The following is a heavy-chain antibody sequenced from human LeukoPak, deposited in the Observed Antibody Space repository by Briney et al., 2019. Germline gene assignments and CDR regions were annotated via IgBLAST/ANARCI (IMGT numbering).Heavy chain of an antibody. CDR1: GGSFSGYY. V-gene: IGHV4-34*01. Sequence: SETLSLTCAVYGGSFSGYYRSWIRQPPGKGLEWIGEINHSGSTNYNPSLKSRVTISVDTSKNQFSLKLSSVTAADTAVYYCASSSSNWFDPWGQGTLVTVSS. D-gene: IGHD6-6*01. CDR2: INHSGST. J-gene: IGHJ5*02. CDR3: ASSSSNWFDP.